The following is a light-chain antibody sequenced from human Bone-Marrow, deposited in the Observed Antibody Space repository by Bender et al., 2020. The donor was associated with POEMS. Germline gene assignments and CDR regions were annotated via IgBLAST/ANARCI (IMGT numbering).Light chain of an antibody. Sequence: QTVVTQEPSLTVSPGGTVTLTCASSTGAVTSDFYSNWFQQKPGQVPRPLIYSTSNRHSWTPARFSGSLLGGKAALTLSGVQPEDEAVYYCLLFYGDAKWVFGGGTLVTVL. CDR2: STS. CDR1: TGAVTSDFY. J-gene: IGLJ3*02. CDR3: LLFYGDAKWV. V-gene: IGLV7-43*01.